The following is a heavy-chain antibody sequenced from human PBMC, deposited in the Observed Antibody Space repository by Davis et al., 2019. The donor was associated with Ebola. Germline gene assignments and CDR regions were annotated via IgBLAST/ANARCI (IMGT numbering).Heavy chain of an antibody. CDR1: GGSFSGYY. J-gene: IGHJ6*02. CDR3: ARRPALGYCSGGSCYSGAYYYYGMDV. CDR2: IYYSGST. Sequence: SETLSLTCAVYGGSFSGYYWSWIRQPPGKGLEWIGYIYYSGSTNYNPSLKSRVTISVDTSKNQFSLKLSSVTAADTAVYYCARRPALGYCSGGSCYSGAYYYYGMDVWGQGTTVTVSS. D-gene: IGHD2-15*01. V-gene: IGHV4-34*01.